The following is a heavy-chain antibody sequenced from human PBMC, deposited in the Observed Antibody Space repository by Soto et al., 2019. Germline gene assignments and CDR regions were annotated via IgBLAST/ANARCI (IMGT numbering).Heavy chain of an antibody. CDR1: GGSFSGYY. D-gene: IGHD3-10*01. V-gene: IGHV4-34*01. CDR3: ARDGDYYGSGSYYNDY. Sequence: ASETLSLTCAVYGGSFSGYYWSWIRQPPGKGLEWIGEINHSGSTNYNPSLKSRVTISVDTSKNQFSLKLSSVTAADTAVYYCARDGDYYGSGSYYNDYWGQGTLVTVSS. CDR2: INHSGST. J-gene: IGHJ4*02.